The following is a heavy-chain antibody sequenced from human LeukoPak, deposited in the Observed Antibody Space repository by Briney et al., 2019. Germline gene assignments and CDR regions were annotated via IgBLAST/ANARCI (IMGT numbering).Heavy chain of an antibody. CDR2: IYYSGST. D-gene: IGHD3-3*01. CDR3: ARLRYYDFWSGYYDDAFDI. Sequence: SETLSLTCTVSGGSISSYYWSWIRQPPGKGLEWIGYIYYSGSTNYNPSLKSRVTISVDTSKHQFSLKLSSVTAADTAVYYCARLRYYDFWSGYYDDAFDIWGQGTMVTVSS. J-gene: IGHJ3*02. CDR1: GGSISSYY. V-gene: IGHV4-59*08.